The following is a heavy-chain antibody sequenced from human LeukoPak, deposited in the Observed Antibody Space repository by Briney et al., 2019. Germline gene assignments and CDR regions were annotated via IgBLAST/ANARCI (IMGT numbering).Heavy chain of an antibody. V-gene: IGHV4-59*01. J-gene: IGHJ5*02. CDR2: IYYSGST. CDR1: GGSISSYY. CDR3: ARLVPAAMVPANWFDP. D-gene: IGHD2-2*01. Sequence: PSETLSLTCTVSGGSISSYYWSWIRQPPGKGLEWIGYIYYSGSTNYNPSLKSRVTISVDTSKNQFSLKLSSVTAADTAVYYCARLVPAAMVPANWFDPWGQGTLVTVSS.